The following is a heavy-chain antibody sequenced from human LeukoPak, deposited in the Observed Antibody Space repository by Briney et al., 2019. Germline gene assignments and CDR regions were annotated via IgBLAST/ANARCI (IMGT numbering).Heavy chain of an antibody. CDR1: GGSISSYY. V-gene: IGHV4-4*07. D-gene: IGHD3-10*01. CDR3: AREWRMVRGVPLYYYYYYMDV. J-gene: IGHJ6*03. CDR2: IYTSGST. Sequence: SETLSLTCTVSGGSISSYYWSWIRQPAGKGLEWIGRIYTSGSTNYNPSLKSRVTMSVDTSKNQFSLKLSSVTAADTAVYYCAREWRMVRGVPLYYYYYYMDVWGKGTTVTVSS.